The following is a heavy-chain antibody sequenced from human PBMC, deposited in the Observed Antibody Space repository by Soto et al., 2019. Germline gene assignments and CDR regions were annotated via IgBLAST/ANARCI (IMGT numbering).Heavy chain of an antibody. V-gene: IGHV3-21*01. D-gene: IGHD6-19*01. Sequence: GAVRLFDSASLSPCRSYTMNGVHQGPGKGLEWVSSISSVSSYIYYADPVKGRFTVSRDNAKNSLYLQMNSLTAEDTAEYYCARASFSSGWHTDYWGQGTLVTVSS. CDR2: ISSVSSYI. J-gene: IGHJ4*02. CDR1: LSPCRSYT. CDR3: ARASFSSGWHTDY.